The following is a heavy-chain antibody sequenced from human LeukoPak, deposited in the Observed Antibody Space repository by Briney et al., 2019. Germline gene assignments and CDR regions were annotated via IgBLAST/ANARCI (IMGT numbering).Heavy chain of an antibody. Sequence: PGGSLRLSCAASGFTFSSYAMHWVRQAPGKGLEWVAVISYDGSNKYYADSVKGRFTISRDNSKNTLYLQMNSLRAEDTAVYYCAKDSGYSYGYSYFDYWGQGTLVTVSS. D-gene: IGHD5-18*01. CDR2: ISYDGSNK. V-gene: IGHV3-30*04. CDR3: AKDSGYSYGYSYFDY. CDR1: GFTFSSYA. J-gene: IGHJ4*02.